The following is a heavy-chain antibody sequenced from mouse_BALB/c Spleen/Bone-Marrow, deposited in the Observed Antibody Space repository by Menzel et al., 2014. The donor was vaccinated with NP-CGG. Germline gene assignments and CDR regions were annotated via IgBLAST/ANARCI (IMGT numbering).Heavy chain of an antibody. CDR1: GYTFTSYV. J-gene: IGHJ2*01. V-gene: IGHV1-14*01. CDR3: TSGATPDY. CDR2: FIPYNDGT. Sequence: EVQLHQSGPELVQPWASVKMSCTASGYTFTSYVMHWGKQKLGQGIEWIGYFIPYNDGTKYNEKFKGQATLTPDKSSRTEYMELSSLTSEDPAVYYCTSGATPDYWGQGPTLTVSS. D-gene: IGHD3-1*01.